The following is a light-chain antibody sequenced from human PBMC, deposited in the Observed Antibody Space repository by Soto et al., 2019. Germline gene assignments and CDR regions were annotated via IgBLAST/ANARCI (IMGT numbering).Light chain of an antibody. V-gene: IGLV9-49*01. CDR2: VGTGGIVG. J-gene: IGLJ2*01. CDR1: SGYSNYK. Sequence: QLVLTQPPSASASLGASVTLTCTLSSGYSNYKVDWYQQRPGKGPRFGMRVGTGGIVGSKGDGTPDRFSVLGSGLNRYLTVKNMQEEDESDYHCGADHGSGSNFVVVFGGGTKLTVL. CDR3: GADHGSGSNFVVV.